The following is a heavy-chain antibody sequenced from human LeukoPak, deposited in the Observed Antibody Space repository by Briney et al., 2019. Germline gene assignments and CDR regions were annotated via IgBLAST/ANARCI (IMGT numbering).Heavy chain of an antibody. J-gene: IGHJ4*02. D-gene: IGHD3-22*01. V-gene: IGHV4-59*01. CDR3: ARVSLQYYSDSSGAIDY. Sequence: SETLSLTCTVSGGSISSYYWSWIRQPPGKGLEWIGYIYYSGSTNYNPSLKSRVTISVDTSKNQFSLKLSSVTAADTAVYYCARVSLQYYSDSSGAIDYWGQGTLVTVSS. CDR2: IYYSGST. CDR1: GGSISSYY.